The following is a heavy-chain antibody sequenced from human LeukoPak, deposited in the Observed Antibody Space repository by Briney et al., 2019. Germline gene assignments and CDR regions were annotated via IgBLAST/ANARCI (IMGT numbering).Heavy chain of an antibody. CDR3: ARGSSYYYGSGSYYSPLDY. V-gene: IGHV3-23*01. J-gene: IGHJ4*02. CDR2: ISGSGGST. D-gene: IGHD3-10*01. CDR1: GFTFSSYA. Sequence: GGSLRLSCAASGFTFSSYAMSWVRQAPGKGLEWVSAISGSGGSTYYADSVKGRFTISRDNSKNTLYLQMNSLRAEDTAVYYCARGSSYYYGSGSYYSPLDYWGQGTLATVSS.